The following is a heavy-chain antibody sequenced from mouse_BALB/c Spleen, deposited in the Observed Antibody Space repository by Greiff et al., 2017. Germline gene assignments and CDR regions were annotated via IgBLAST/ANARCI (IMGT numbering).Heavy chain of an antibody. CDR2: INPYNDGT. CDR3: ARRGGAYGNYGAYWYFDV. CDR1: GYTFTSYV. Sequence: VQLQKSGPELVKPGASVKMSCKASGYTFTSYVMHWVKQKPGQGLEWIGYINPYNDGTKYNEKFKGKATLTSDKSSSTAYMELSSLTSEDSAVYYCARRGGAYGNYGAYWYFDVWGAGTTVTGSS. D-gene: IGHD2-10*02. V-gene: IGHV1-14*01. J-gene: IGHJ1*01.